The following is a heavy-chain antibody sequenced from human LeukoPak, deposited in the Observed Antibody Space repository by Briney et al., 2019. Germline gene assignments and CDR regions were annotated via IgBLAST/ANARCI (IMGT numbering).Heavy chain of an antibody. CDR3: VRCSGGNCYGTNYFEH. D-gene: IGHD2-15*01. CDR1: GYAFTTHA. J-gene: IGHJ1*01. V-gene: IGHV1-18*04. Sequence: ASVKVSFKTSGYAFTTHAITWVRQVPGRGLEWLGWISSSTGNTNYGRTVRGRVTMTTDASTTTAYMELRNLRSDDSAIYYCVRCSGGNCYGTNYFEHWGRGTLASVSS. CDR2: ISSSTGNT.